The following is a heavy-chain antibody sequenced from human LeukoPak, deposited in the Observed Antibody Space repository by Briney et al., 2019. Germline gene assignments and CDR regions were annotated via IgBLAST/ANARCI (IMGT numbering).Heavy chain of an antibody. Sequence: GGSLRLSCAASGFTFSSYWMHWVRQAPGKGLVWVSRINSGGSSTSYADSVKGRFTISRDNAKNTLYLQMNSLRAEDTAVYYCARMRGSSGWGYYYYYMDVWGKGTTVTISS. J-gene: IGHJ6*03. V-gene: IGHV3-74*01. CDR2: INSGGSST. CDR3: ARMRGSSGWGYYYYYMDV. D-gene: IGHD6-19*01. CDR1: GFTFSSYW.